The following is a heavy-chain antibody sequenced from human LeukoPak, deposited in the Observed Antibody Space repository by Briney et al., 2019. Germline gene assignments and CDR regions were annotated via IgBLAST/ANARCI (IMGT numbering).Heavy chain of an antibody. CDR1: GLTFSGYA. CDR2: TGSTGVST. V-gene: IGHV3-23*01. Sequence: QSGGSLRLSCAASGLTFSGYAMNWVRQAPGKGLEWVSGTGSTGVSTFYADSVKGRFTVSRDNSKNTLSLQMNSLRAEDTAVYYCAKDPGVVPAHYFDYWGQGTLVTVSS. CDR3: AKDPGVVPAHYFDY. D-gene: IGHD2-2*01. J-gene: IGHJ4*02.